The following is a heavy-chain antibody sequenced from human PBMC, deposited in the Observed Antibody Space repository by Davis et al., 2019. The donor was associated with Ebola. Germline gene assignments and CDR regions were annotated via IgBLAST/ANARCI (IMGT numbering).Heavy chain of an antibody. V-gene: IGHV1-3*01. D-gene: IGHD5-18*01. J-gene: IGHJ5*02. Sequence: ASVKVSCKASGYIFTSYAMHWVRQAPGQRLEWMGWINAGNGDTKYSQKFRDRVTITRDTSASTAYMELSSLRSEDTAVYYCAREDSYGLNWFDPWGQGTLVTVSS. CDR3: AREDSYGLNWFDP. CDR1: GYIFTSYA. CDR2: INAGNGDT.